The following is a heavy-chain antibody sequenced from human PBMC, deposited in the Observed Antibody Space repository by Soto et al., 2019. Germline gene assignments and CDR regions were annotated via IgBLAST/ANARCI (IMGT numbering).Heavy chain of an antibody. D-gene: IGHD2-15*01. CDR1: GGSISDYY. V-gene: IGHV4-59*08. Sequence: QVQLQESGPGLVKPSETLSLTCTVSGGSISDYYWSWIRQPPGKGLEWIVYIYYSGSTNYNPSLKSRVTISVDTDKNQFSLKLNSVTAADTAVYYCARRSCYGVDYWGQGTLVTVSS. J-gene: IGHJ4*02. CDR3: ARRSCYGVDY. CDR2: IYYSGST.